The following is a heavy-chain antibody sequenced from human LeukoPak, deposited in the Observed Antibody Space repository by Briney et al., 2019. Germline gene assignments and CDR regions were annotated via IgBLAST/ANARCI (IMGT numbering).Heavy chain of an antibody. Sequence: ASVKVSCKASGYTFTSYGISWVRQAPGQGLEWMGWISAYNGNTNYAQKLQGRVTMTTDTSTSTAYMELRSLRSDDTAVYYCAGRDLYYYYMDVWGKGTTVTISS. J-gene: IGHJ6*03. V-gene: IGHV1-18*01. CDR2: ISAYNGNT. CDR3: AGRDLYYYYMDV. CDR1: GYTFTSYG.